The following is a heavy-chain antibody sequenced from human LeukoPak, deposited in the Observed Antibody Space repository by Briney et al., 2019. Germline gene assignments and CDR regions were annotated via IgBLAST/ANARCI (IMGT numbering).Heavy chain of an antibody. Sequence: GGSLRLSCAASGFTFSSNTMNWVRQAPGKGLEWVSGITSRGDYIYYVDSVKGRFTISRDNAKNSLYLQMNSLRAEDTAVYYCARGGGSGYYTPQKRFAPCGQGTLVTVSS. CDR2: ITSRGDYI. D-gene: IGHD3-3*01. J-gene: IGHJ5*02. CDR1: GFTFSSNT. CDR3: ARGGGSGYYTPQKRFAP. V-gene: IGHV3-21*01.